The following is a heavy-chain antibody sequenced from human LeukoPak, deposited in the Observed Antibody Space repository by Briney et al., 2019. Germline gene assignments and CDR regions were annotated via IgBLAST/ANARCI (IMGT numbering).Heavy chain of an antibody. CDR2: IYYSGST. J-gene: IGHJ5*02. CDR3: AQRRTTNNWFDP. Sequence: SETLSLTCTVSGDSISSSSYYWGWIRQPPGKGLEWIGSIYYSGSTYNNPSLKSRVTISLDTSKNQFSLKLSSVTAADTAVYYCAQRRTTNNWFDPWGQGTLVTVSS. CDR1: GDSISSSSYY. D-gene: IGHD1-7*01. V-gene: IGHV4-39*07.